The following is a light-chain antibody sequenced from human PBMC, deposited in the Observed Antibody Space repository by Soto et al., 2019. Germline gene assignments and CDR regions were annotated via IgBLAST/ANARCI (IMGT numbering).Light chain of an antibody. CDR1: QNIXNY. CDR3: QQYENLPT. V-gene: IGKV1-33*01. J-gene: IGKJ5*01. CDR2: DAS. Sequence: GDRVTITCQASQNIXNYXXWXXQXPXXXPXXLIYDASNLEAGVPSRFRGSGSGTDFTFTISRLQPEDIATYYCQQYENLPTFGQGTRLEIK.